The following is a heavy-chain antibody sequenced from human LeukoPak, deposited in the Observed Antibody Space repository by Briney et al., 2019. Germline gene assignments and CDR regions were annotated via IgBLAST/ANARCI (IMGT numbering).Heavy chain of an antibody. CDR1: GLTFSNYG. CDR2: ISDDGSNE. V-gene: IGHV3-30*18. D-gene: IGHD2-2*02. J-gene: IGHJ6*03. CDR3: AKGPRVVPAAIEGYYYYYYMDV. Sequence: GGSLRLSCAASGLTFSNYGMHWVRQAPGKGLEWVTVISDDGSNEYYADSVKGRFTISRDNSKNTVYLQMNSLNTEDTAVYYCAKGPRVVPAAIEGYYYYYYMDVWGKGTTVTVSS.